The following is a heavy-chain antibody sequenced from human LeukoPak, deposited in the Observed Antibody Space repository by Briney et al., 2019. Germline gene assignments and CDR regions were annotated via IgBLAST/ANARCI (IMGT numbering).Heavy chain of an antibody. CDR1: GYSFTSYW. V-gene: IGHV5-51*01. CDR2: IYPGDSDT. CDR3: ASPSGYSYGSHAFDI. D-gene: IGHD5-18*01. J-gene: IGHJ3*02. Sequence: GESLKISCKGSGYSFTSYWIGWVRQMPGKGLEWMGIIYPGDSDTRYSPSFQGQVTISADKSISTAYLQWSSLKASDTAMYYCASPSGYSYGSHAFDIWGQGTVVTVSS.